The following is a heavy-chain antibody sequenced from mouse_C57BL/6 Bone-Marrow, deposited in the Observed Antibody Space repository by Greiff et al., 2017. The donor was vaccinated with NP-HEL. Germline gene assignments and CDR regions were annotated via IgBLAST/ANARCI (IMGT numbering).Heavy chain of an antibody. V-gene: IGHV5-15*01. Sequence: EVKLVESGGGLVQPGGSLKLSCAASGFTFSDYGMAWVRQAPRKGPEWVAFISNLAYSIYYADTVTGRFTISRENAKNTLYLEMSSLRSEDTAMYYCARQGYGSSYAYWYFDVWGTGTTVTVSS. CDR3: ARQGYGSSYAYWYFDV. J-gene: IGHJ1*03. CDR1: GFTFSDYG. CDR2: ISNLAYSI. D-gene: IGHD1-1*01.